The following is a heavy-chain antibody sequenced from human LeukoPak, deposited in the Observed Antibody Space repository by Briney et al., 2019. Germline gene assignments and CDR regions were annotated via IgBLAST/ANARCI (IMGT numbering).Heavy chain of an antibody. CDR3: VKEEYSWGMVMSYYFDY. V-gene: IGHV3-64D*06. D-gene: IGHD5-18*01. CDR2: ISSNGGST. CDR1: GFTFSNYN. J-gene: IGHJ4*02. Sequence: TGGSLRLSCAASGFTFSNYNMNWVRQAPGKGLEYVSAISSNGGSTYYADSVKGRFTISRDNSKNTLYLQMSSLRAEDTAVYNCVKEEYSWGMVMSYYFDYWGQGTLVTVSS.